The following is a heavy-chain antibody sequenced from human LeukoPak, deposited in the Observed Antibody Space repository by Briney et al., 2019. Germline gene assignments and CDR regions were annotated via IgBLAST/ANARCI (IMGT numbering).Heavy chain of an antibody. CDR1: GGTFSSYA. J-gene: IGHJ5*02. V-gene: IGHV1-69*13. CDR2: IIPIFGTA. Sequence: SVKVSCKASGGTFSSYAISWVRQAPGRGLEWMGGIIPIFGTANYAQKFQGRVTITADESTSTAYMELSSLRSEDTAVYYCARVYYYDSPPSWFDPWGQGTLVTVSS. CDR3: ARVYYYDSPPSWFDP. D-gene: IGHD3-22*01.